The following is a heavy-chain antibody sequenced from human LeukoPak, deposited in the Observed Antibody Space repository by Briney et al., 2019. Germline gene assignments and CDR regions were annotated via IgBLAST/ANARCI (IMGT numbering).Heavy chain of an antibody. J-gene: IGHJ4*02. CDR1: GYTFTSYG. CDR3: ARDRGSYCGGDCHFDY. CDR2: ISAYNGNT. V-gene: IGHV1-18*01. D-gene: IGHD2-21*02. Sequence: EASVKVSCKASGYTFTSYGISWVRQGPGQGLEWRGWISAYNGNTNYAQKLQGRVTMTTDTSTSTAYMELRSLRSDDTAVYYCARDRGSYCGGDCHFDYWGQGTLVTVSS.